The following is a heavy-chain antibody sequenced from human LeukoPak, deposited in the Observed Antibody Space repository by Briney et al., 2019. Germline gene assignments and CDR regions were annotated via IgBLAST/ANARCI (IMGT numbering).Heavy chain of an antibody. CDR2: ISYDGSNT. Sequence: PGGSLRLSCAASGFTFSSYGMRWVRQAPGKGLGWVAVISYDGSNTYYADSVKGRFTISRDNSKNMLYLQMNSLRAEDTAVYYCAKPYYYGSRSYMDYWGQGTPVTVSS. D-gene: IGHD3-10*01. J-gene: IGHJ4*02. CDR3: AKPYYYGSRSYMDY. CDR1: GFTFSSYG. V-gene: IGHV3-30*18.